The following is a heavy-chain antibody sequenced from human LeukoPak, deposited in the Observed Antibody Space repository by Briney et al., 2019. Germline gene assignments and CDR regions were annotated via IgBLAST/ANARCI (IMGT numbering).Heavy chain of an antibody. CDR3: ARDHTRLYCSSTSCHRSQTNHDAFDI. J-gene: IGHJ3*02. Sequence: GGSLRLSCAASGFTFSSYAMHWVRQAPGKGMEWVAVISYDGSNKYYADSVKGRFTISRDNSKNTLSLQMNSLRAEDTAVYYCARDHTRLYCSSTSCHRSQTNHDAFDIWGQGTMVTVSS. V-gene: IGHV3-30*04. D-gene: IGHD2-2*02. CDR1: GFTFSSYA. CDR2: ISYDGSNK.